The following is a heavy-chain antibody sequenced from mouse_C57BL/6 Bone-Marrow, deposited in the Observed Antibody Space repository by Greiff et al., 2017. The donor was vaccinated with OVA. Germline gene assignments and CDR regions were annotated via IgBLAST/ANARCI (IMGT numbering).Heavy chain of an antibody. V-gene: IGHV1-59*01. CDR1: GYTFTSYW. D-gene: IGHD1-1*01. CDR3: AHGSRPHY. CDR2: IDPSDSYT. Sequence: VQLQHPGAELVRPGTSVKLSCKASGYTFTSYWMHWVKQRPGQGLEWIGVIDPSDSYTNYNQKFKGKATLTVDTSSSTAYMQLISLTSEDSAVYYCAHGSRPHYWGQGPTLTVSS. J-gene: IGHJ2*01.